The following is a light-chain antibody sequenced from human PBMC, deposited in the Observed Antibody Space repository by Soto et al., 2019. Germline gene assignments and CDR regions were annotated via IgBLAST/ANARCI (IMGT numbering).Light chain of an antibody. CDR2: VNSDGSH. CDR1: SGHSNYA. Sequence: QPVLTQSPSASASLGASVKLTCTLSSGHSNYAIAWHQQQPEKGPRYLMKVNSDGSHTKGDGIPDRFSGSSSGAERYFTISSLQSEDEADYYCQTWGTAYVLFGGGTQLTVL. J-gene: IGLJ2*01. V-gene: IGLV4-69*01. CDR3: QTWGTAYVL.